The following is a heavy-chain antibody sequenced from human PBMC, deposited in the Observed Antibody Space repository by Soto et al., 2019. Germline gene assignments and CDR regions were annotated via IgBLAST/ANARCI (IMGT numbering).Heavy chain of an antibody. CDR3: ARRGVCSSTSCYSYYYMDV. CDR1: GGSISSGGYY. J-gene: IGHJ6*03. D-gene: IGHD2-2*02. Sequence: QVQLQESGPGLVKPSQTLSLTCTVSGGSISSGGYYWSWIRQHPGKGLEWIGYIYYSGSTYYNPSLTSRVTISVDTSKNQFSLKLSSVTAADTAVYYCARRGVCSSTSCYSYYYMDVWGKGTTVTVSS. V-gene: IGHV4-31*03. CDR2: IYYSGST.